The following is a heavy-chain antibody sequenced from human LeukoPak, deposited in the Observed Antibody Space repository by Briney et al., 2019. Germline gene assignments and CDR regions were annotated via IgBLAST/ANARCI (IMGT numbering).Heavy chain of an antibody. CDR3: ARDVYYYDSSGYYYFDY. CDR1: GFTFSSYW. V-gene: IGHV3-7*01. Sequence: GGSLRLSCAASGFTFSSYWMSWVRQAPGKGLEWVANIKQDGSEKYYVDSVKGRFTISRDNAKNSLYLQMNSLRAEDMAVYYCARDVYYYDSSGYYYFDYWGQGTLVTVSS. D-gene: IGHD3-22*01. J-gene: IGHJ4*02. CDR2: IKQDGSEK.